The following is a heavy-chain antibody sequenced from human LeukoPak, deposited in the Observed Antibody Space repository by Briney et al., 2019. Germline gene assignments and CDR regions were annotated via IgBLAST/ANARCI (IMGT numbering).Heavy chain of an antibody. V-gene: IGHV1-69*01. J-gene: IGHJ5*02. Sequence: SVTVSFKASGGTFTIYAISWVRQAPGQGLEWMGGIILIFGKANYAQKFQGRVTITADESTSTAYMELSSLRSEDTAVYYCAVKGSSDYGDYVWWFDPWGQGTLVSVSS. CDR2: IILIFGKA. D-gene: IGHD4-17*01. CDR1: GGTFTIYA. CDR3: AVKGSSDYGDYVWWFDP.